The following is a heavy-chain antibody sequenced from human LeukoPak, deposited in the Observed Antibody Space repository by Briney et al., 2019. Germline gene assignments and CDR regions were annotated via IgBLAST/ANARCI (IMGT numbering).Heavy chain of an antibody. D-gene: IGHD4-17*01. CDR2: ISLNSGGT. CDR3: AKGGGPYGDYYWYSDL. V-gene: IGHV1-2*02. CDR1: GYTFAGQY. J-gene: IGHJ2*01. Sequence: GASVKVSCKASGYTFAGQYMHWVRQAPGQGLEWMGWISLNSGGTNYAQKFQGRVTMTRDTSISTVYMELSRMRSDDTAVYYCAKGGGPYGDYYWYSDLWGRGTLVIASS.